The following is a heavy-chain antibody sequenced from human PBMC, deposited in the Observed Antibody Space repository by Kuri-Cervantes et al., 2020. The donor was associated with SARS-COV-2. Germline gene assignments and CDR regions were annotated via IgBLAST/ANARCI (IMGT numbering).Heavy chain of an antibody. Sequence: SETLSLTCAVYGGSFSGYKWNWIRQSPGKGLEWIGEINHSGSTNYNPSLKSQVTISVDTSKNQFSLKLSSVTAADTAVYYCARYCTSTSCYNIDTDYWGQGTLVTVSS. CDR2: INHSGST. J-gene: IGHJ4*02. V-gene: IGHV4-34*01. D-gene: IGHD2-2*02. CDR3: ARYCTSTSCYNIDTDY. CDR1: GGSFSGYK.